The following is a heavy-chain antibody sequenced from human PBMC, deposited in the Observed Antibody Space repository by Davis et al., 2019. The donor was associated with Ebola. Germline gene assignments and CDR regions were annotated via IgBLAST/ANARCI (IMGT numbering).Heavy chain of an antibody. J-gene: IGHJ4*02. Sequence: SETLSPTCTVSGGSISSYYSSWIRHPPGKGLEWIGYIYYSGSTNYNPSLKSRVTISVDTSKNQFSLKLSSVTAADTAVYYCASSRYSYGYSFDYWGQGTLVTVSS. CDR1: GGSISSYY. CDR3: ASSRYSYGYSFDY. D-gene: IGHD5-18*01. V-gene: IGHV4-59*01. CDR2: IYYSGST.